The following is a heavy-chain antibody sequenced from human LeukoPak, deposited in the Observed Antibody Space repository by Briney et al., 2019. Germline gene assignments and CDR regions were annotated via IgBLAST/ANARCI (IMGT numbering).Heavy chain of an antibody. J-gene: IGHJ4*02. CDR1: GGSISSGGYY. D-gene: IGHD2-8*02. Sequence: PSETLSLTCTVSGGSISSGGYYWSWIRQPPGKGLEWIGYIYHSGSTYYNPSLKSRVTISVDRSKNQFSLKLSSVTAADTAVYYCASPGASIDYWGQGTLVTVSS. CDR2: IYHSGST. CDR3: ASPGASIDY. V-gene: IGHV4-30-2*01.